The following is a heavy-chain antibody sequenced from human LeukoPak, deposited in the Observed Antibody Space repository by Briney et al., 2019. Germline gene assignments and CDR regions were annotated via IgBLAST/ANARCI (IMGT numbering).Heavy chain of an antibody. V-gene: IGHV3-23*01. D-gene: IGHD2-15*01. CDR1: GFTFSSYA. Sequence: GGSLRLSCAASGFTFSSYAMTWVRQAPGKGLEWVSAISGSGGSTYYADSVKGRFTISRDNSRNTLYLQMNSLRAEDTAVYYCARRVVYYFDYWGQGTLVTVSS. CDR3: ARRVVYYFDY. J-gene: IGHJ4*02. CDR2: ISGSGGST.